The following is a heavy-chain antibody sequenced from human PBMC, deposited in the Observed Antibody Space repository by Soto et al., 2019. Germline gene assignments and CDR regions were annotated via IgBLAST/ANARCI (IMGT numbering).Heavy chain of an antibody. V-gene: IGHV1-18*01. CDR3: ARDRPTDP. CDR2: ITRDTLEA. Sequence: QVQLVQSGAEVRKPGASVTVSCKASGYTFNRYAISWLRQAPGKGPEWMGWITRDTLEASYARKLQGRVTLTRNTSTSTVYMELRRLRDDDTAVYYCARDRPTDPWGQGTLVSVSS. J-gene: IGHJ5*02. CDR1: GYTFNRYA.